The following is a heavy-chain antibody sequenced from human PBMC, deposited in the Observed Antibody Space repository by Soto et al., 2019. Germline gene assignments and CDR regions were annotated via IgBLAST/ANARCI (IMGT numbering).Heavy chain of an antibody. Sequence: GASVKVSCKASGGTFSSYTISWVRQAPGQGLEWMGRIIPILGIANYAQKFQGRVTITADKSTSTAYMELSSLRSEDTAVYYCASYSGSYPRDLYYYYYRMDVWGQGTTVTVSS. J-gene: IGHJ6*02. CDR2: IIPILGIA. V-gene: IGHV1-69*02. D-gene: IGHD1-26*01. CDR3: ASYSGSYPRDLYYYYYRMDV. CDR1: GGTFSSYT.